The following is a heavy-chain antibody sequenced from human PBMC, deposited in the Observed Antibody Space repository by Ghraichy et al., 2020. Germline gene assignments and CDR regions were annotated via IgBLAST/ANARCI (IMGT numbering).Heavy chain of an antibody. CDR2: ISAYNGNT. CDR3: ARDTGIAVAGTRPTPARGIDY. D-gene: IGHD6-19*01. V-gene: IGHV1-18*04. CDR1: GYTFTSYG. Sequence: ASVKVSCKASGYTFTSYGISWVRQAPGQGLEWMGWISAYNGNTNYAQKLQGRVTMTTDTSTSTAYMELRSLRSDDTAVYYCARDTGIAVAGTRPTPARGIDYWGQGTLVTVSS. J-gene: IGHJ4*02.